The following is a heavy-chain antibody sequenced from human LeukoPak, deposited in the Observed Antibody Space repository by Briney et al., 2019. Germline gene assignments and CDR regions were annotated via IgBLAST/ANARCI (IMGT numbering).Heavy chain of an antibody. V-gene: IGHV1-2*02. CDR3: ARDWLLRYSEGGFDS. CDR1: GYTFTGYY. Sequence: GASVKVSCKASGYTFTGYYVHWVRQAPGQGLEWMGWINPNSGDTNYAQKFQGRVTMARDTSITTAYMELSRLRSDDTAVYYCARDWLLRYSEGGFDSWGQGTLVTVSS. D-gene: IGHD3-9*01. CDR2: INPNSGDT. J-gene: IGHJ4*02.